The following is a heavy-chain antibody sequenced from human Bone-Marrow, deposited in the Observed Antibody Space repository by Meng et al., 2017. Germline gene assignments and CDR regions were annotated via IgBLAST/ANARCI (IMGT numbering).Heavy chain of an antibody. CDR3: ASSPLLSYNY. D-gene: IGHD1-26*01. V-gene: IGHV3-74*01. CDR1: GFTFSSYW. J-gene: IGHJ4*02. CDR2: INSDGSST. Sequence: GQVVESGGGLVQPGGSLRFSCAASGFTFSSYWMHWVRQAPGKGLVWVSRINSDGSSTSYADSVKGRFTISRDNAKNTLYLQINSLRAEDTAVYYCASSPLLSYNYWGQGTLVTVSS.